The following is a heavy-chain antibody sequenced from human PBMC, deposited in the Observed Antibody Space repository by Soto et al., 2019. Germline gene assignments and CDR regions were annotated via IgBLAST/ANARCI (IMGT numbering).Heavy chain of an antibody. V-gene: IGHV1-69*02. D-gene: IGHD3-3*01. CDR3: ARGPRTITIFGVDPPLYYYYMDV. CDR1: GGTFSSYT. CDR2: IIPILGIA. J-gene: IGHJ6*03. Sequence: ASVKVSCKASGGTFSSYTISWVRQAPGQGLEWMGRIIPILGIANYAQKFQGRVTITADKSTSTAYMELSSLRSEDTAVYYCARGPRTITIFGVDPPLYYYYMDVWGKGTTVTVSS.